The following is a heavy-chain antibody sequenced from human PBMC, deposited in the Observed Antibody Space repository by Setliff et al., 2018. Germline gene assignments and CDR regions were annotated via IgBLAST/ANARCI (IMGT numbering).Heavy chain of an antibody. CDR3: ARSGGIGNYNWDV. J-gene: IGHJ6*03. D-gene: IGHD3-16*01. CDR2: IKEDGGEK. Sequence: GGSLRLSCGASGFTFSSHWMTWVRQAPGKGLEWVANIKEDGGEKYYVDSVKGRFTISRDDAKKSLYLQMNSLGAEDTAVYYCARSGGIGNYNWDVWGKGTTVTVSS. V-gene: IGHV3-7*01. CDR1: GFTFSSHW.